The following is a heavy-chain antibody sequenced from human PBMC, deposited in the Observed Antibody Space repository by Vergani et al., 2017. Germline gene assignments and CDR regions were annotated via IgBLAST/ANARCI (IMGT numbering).Heavy chain of an antibody. CDR3: ARDPSTYYDFWSGYPNLPDY. D-gene: IGHD3-3*01. V-gene: IGHV3-21*01. CDR1: GFTFSSYS. Sequence: EVQLVESGGGLVKPGGSLRLSCAASGFTFSSYSMNWVRQAPGKGLEWVSSISSSSSYIYYADSVKGRFTISRDNAKNSLYLQMNSLRAEDTAVYYCARDPSTYYDFWSGYPNLPDYGGQGTLVTVSS. CDR2: ISSSSSYI. J-gene: IGHJ4*02.